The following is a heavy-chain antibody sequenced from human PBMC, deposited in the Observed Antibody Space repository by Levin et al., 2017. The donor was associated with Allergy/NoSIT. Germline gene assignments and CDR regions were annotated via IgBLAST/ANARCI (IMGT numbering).Heavy chain of an antibody. CDR3: ARKRRSHVRDGYNQAVWDY. V-gene: IGHV4-34*01. CDR1: GGSFSGYY. J-gene: IGHJ4*02. Sequence: PSETLSLTCAVYGGSFSGYYWSWIRQPPGKGLEWIGEINHSGSTNYNPSLKSRVTISVDTSKNQFSLKLSSVTAADTAVYYCARKRRSHVRDGYNQAVWDYWGQGTLVTVSS. CDR2: INHSGST. D-gene: IGHD5-24*01.